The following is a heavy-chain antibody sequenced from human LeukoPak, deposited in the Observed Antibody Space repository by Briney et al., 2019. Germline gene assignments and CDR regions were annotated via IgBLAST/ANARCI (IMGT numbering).Heavy chain of an antibody. CDR3: ARTVTMVRGVIITSYYFDY. J-gene: IGHJ4*02. CDR2: INPNSGGT. V-gene: IGHV1-2*02. D-gene: IGHD3-10*01. CDR1: GYTFTGYY. Sequence: ASVKVSCKASGYTFTGYYMHWVRQAPGQGLEWMGWINPNSGGTNYAQKFQGRVTMTRDTSISTAYMGLSRLRSDDTAVYYCARTVTMVRGVIITSYYFDYWGQGTLVTVSS.